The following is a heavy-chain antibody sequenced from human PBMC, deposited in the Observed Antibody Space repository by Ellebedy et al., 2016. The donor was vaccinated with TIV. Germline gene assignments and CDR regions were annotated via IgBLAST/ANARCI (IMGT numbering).Heavy chain of an antibody. CDR1: GGSFSGYY. CDR3: ARRDYYGSGSYLYYFDY. CDR2: INHSGST. D-gene: IGHD3-10*01. Sequence: SETLSLXCAVYGGSFSGYYWSWIRQPPGKGLEWIGEINHSGSTNYNPSLKSRVTISVDTSKNQFSLKLSSVTAADTAVYYCARRDYYGSGSYLYYFDYWGQGTLVTVSS. J-gene: IGHJ4*02. V-gene: IGHV4-34*01.